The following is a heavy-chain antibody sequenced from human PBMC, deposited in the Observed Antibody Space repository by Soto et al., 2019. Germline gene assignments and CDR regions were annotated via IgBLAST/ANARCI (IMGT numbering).Heavy chain of an antibody. D-gene: IGHD4-17*01. J-gene: IGHJ5*02. CDR3: ARLGPTVTTRTNWCDP. Sequence: SETLSLTCTVSGGSISSSSYYWGWIRQPPGKGLEWIGSIYYSGSTYYNPSLKSRVTISVDTSKNQFSLKLTSVTAADTAIYYCARLGPTVTTRTNWCDPWGQGTLVTVSS. CDR2: IYYSGST. V-gene: IGHV4-39*01. CDR1: GGSISSSSYY.